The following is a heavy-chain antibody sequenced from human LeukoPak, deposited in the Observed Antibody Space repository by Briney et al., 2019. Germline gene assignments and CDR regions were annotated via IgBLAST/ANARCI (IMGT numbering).Heavy chain of an antibody. J-gene: IGHJ4*02. CDR1: GVSISSSNSY. V-gene: IGHV4-39*01. CDR3: ARQTGSGLFILP. Sequence: SETLSLTCTVSGVSISSSNSYWGWIRQPQGNGLEWIGSIYYSGNTYYNATLKSQISISINTSKNQFSLRLTSVTAADTAVYYCARQTGSGLFILPGGQGTLVTVSS. D-gene: IGHD3/OR15-3a*01. CDR2: IYYSGNT.